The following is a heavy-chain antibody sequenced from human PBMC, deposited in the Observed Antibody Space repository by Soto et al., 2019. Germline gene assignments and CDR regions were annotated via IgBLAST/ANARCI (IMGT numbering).Heavy chain of an antibody. CDR2: ITHSGST. V-gene: IGHV4-34*01. CDR1: GGSFSGYY. J-gene: IGHJ4*02. D-gene: IGHD3-9*01. CDR3: ARGERNYEILTGYYNVLFDS. Sequence: PSETLSLTCAVYGGSFSGYYWSWIRRPPGMGLEWIGEITHSGSTNHNPTLKSRVTISVDTSKNQFSLKLSSVTAADTAVYYCARGERNYEILTGYYNVLFDSWGQGTLVTVSS.